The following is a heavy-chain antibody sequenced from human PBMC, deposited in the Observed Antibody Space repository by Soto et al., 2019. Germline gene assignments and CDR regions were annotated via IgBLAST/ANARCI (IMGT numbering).Heavy chain of an antibody. CDR2: ISSRSTSK. J-gene: IGHJ3*02. Sequence: EVQLVESGGGLVQPGGSLRLSCAASGFTFSSYSMNWVRQAPGKGLEWVSYISSRSTSKYYEDSVRGRFTISRDNAKNSLYLQMNILRDEDTAVYYCARDYLYAFDIWGQGTMVTVSP. V-gene: IGHV3-48*02. CDR1: GFTFSSYS. CDR3: ARDYLYAFDI.